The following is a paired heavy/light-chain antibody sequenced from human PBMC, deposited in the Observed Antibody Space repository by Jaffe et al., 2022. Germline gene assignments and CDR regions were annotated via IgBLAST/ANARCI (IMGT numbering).Light chain of an antibody. Sequence: DIVMTQTPLSLSVTPGQPASISCKSSQSLLHSDGKTYLYWYLQKPGQPPQLLIYEVSNRFSGVPDRFSGSGSGTDFTLKISRVEAEDVGVYYCMQSIQLPRYTFGQGTKLEIK. CDR2: EVS. J-gene: IGKJ2*01. CDR3: MQSIQLPRYT. V-gene: IGKV2D-29*01. CDR1: QSLLHSDGKTY.
Heavy chain of an antibody. CDR2: IYHSGST. CDR1: GYSISSGYY. D-gene: IGHD6-13*01. V-gene: IGHV4-38-2*01. CDR3: ARLSTGYSSSWYSNPSIYYYYYYMDV. Sequence: QVQLQESGPGLVKPSETLSLTCAVSGYSISSGYYWGWIRQPPGKGLEWIGSIYHSGSTYYNPSLKSRVTISVDTSKNQFSLKLSSVTAADTAVYYCARLSTGYSSSWYSNPSIYYYYYYMDVWGKGTTVTVSS. J-gene: IGHJ6*03.